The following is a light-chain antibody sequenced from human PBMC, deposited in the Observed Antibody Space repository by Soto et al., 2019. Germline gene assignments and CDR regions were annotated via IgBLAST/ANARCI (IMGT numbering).Light chain of an antibody. V-gene: IGKV3-20*01. CDR2: GAS. Sequence: EIVLTQSPGTLSLSPGERDPLSCRARQSVSSSYLAWYQQNPGQAPRLLIYGASSRATGIPDRFSGSGSGTEFTLTISSLQPDDFATYYCQQYDSYPWTFGQGTKVDI. CDR3: QQYDSYPWT. CDR1: QSVSSSY. J-gene: IGKJ1*01.